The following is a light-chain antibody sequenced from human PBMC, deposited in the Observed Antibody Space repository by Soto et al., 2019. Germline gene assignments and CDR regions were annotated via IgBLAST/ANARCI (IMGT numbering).Light chain of an antibody. Sequence: DIQMTQSPPTLSASVGDRVIITCRASQSISGWLAWFQQKPGKTPKRLIYDVSSLDSGVPSRFSGSGSGTGFTLTISSLQPEDFATYYCQQSYSTPWTFGQGTRWIS. CDR1: QSISGW. V-gene: IGKV1-5*01. CDR3: QQSYSTPWT. J-gene: IGKJ1*01. CDR2: DVS.